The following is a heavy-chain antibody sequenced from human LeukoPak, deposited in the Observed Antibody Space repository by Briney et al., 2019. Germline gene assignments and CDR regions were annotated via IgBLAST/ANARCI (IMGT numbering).Heavy chain of an antibody. J-gene: IGHJ6*02. CDR1: GFTFNNYA. D-gene: IGHD3-3*01. V-gene: IGHV3-23*01. Sequence: GGSLRLSCAASGFTFNNYAMSWICQAPGKGLEWVSGISGNGGSTYYADSVKGRFTISRVNSKNTLFLQMNSLRADDTAVYYCAKASLDYDFWSGYSRYYYGMDVWGQGTTVTVSS. CDR3: AKASLDYDFWSGYSRYYYGMDV. CDR2: ISGNGGST.